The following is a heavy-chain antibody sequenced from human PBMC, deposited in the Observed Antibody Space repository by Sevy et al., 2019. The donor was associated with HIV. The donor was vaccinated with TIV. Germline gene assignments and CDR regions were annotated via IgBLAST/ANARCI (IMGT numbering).Heavy chain of an antibody. CDR3: TRDLRERDIVVVPASLYGMDV. V-gene: IGHV3-49*03. Sequence: GGFLRLSCTASGFTFGDYAMSWFRQAPGKGLEWVGFIRSKAYGGTTEYAASVKGRFTISRDDSKSIAYLQMNSLKTEDTAVYYCTRDLRERDIVVVPASLYGMDVWGQGTTVTVSS. CDR2: IRSKAYGGTT. J-gene: IGHJ6*02. D-gene: IGHD2-2*01. CDR1: GFTFGDYA.